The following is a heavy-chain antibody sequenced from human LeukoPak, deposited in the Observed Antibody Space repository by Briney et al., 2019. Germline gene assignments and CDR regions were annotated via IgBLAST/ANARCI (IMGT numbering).Heavy chain of an antibody. CDR1: GGSMRSYY. D-gene: IGHD6-19*01. Sequence: SETLSLTCTVSGGSMRSYYWNWIRQPPGKGLELIGYVYYSGTANYNPSLESRVTILVDTSKNQFSLNLSSVTAADTAVYYCARTKSGWYYSDYWGQGTLVTVSP. CDR3: ARTKSGWYYSDY. V-gene: IGHV4-59*08. J-gene: IGHJ4*02. CDR2: VYYSGTA.